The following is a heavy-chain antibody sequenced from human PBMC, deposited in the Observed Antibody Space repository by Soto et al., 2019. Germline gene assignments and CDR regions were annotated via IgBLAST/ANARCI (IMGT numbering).Heavy chain of an antibody. Sequence: PGGSPRLSCEASGFTFATYAFHWVRQAPGKGLEWVAVISFDGRNTYYADSAKGRFTFSRDNSKNTVYLQLNSLRPEDTAVYFCARDHLYFTYVNCLRGYYGMDVWGQGTT. V-gene: IGHV3-30*04. J-gene: IGHJ6*02. CDR1: GFTFATYA. CDR3: ARDHLYFTYVNCLRGYYGMDV. D-gene: IGHD1-26*01. CDR2: ISFDGRNT.